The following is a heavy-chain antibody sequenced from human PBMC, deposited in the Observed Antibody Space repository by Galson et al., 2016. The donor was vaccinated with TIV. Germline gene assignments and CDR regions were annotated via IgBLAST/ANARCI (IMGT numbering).Heavy chain of an antibody. J-gene: IGHJ6*03. D-gene: IGHD3-16*01. CDR2: ANWNGLGT. V-gene: IGHV3-20*04. Sequence: SLRLSCAASGFTFDDFDMAWVRQGPGRGLEWVSSANWNGLGTSYADSVKGRFTISRDSAKNSLYLQMDSLGAEDTALYYCARVQWGSSLVSYYYHLDVWGKGTTVIVSS. CDR3: ARVQWGSSLVSYYYHLDV. CDR1: GFTFDDFD.